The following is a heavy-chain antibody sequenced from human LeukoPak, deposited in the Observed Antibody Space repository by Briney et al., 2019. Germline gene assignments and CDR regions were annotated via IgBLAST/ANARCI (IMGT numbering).Heavy chain of an antibody. CDR3: ARGGIQVSGIDEFGY. CDR2: IGIRGDT. J-gene: IGHJ4*02. CDR1: GFTFIDYD. D-gene: IGHD6-19*01. V-gene: IGHV3-13*01. Sequence: PGGSLRLSCAASGFTFIDYDMHWVRQVIGKGLEWVSAIGIRGDTHYSGSVKGRFAISRENAESSLYLQMNSLRAEDTAVYYCARGGIQVSGIDEFGYRGQGTLVTVSS.